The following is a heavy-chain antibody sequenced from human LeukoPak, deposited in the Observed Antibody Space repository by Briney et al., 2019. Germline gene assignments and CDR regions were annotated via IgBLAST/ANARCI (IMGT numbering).Heavy chain of an antibody. Sequence: GGSLRLSCAASGXTFSNYWMTWVRQAPGKGLEWVANIKRDGSEKYCVDSVKGRFTISRDNTKNSLYLQMNSLRVEDTAMYYCARSMVADYWGQGTLVTVSS. CDR1: GXTFSNYW. J-gene: IGHJ4*02. CDR3: ARSMVADY. V-gene: IGHV3-7*04. CDR2: IKRDGSEK. D-gene: IGHD3-10*01.